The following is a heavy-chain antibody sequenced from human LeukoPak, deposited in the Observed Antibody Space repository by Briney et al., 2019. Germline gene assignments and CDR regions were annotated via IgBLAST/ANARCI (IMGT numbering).Heavy chain of an antibody. D-gene: IGHD2-21*01. CDR3: ARSLWPEDY. V-gene: IGHV3-7*01. CDR2: INQDGNSQ. Sequence: GSLRLSCEDSGFAFSSYWARWVRQAPGKGLEWVANINQDGNSQNYVDSVRGRFTISKDNAKNSVYLQMNSLRAEDTAVYYCARSLWPEDYWGQGILVTVSS. J-gene: IGHJ4*02. CDR1: GFAFSSYW.